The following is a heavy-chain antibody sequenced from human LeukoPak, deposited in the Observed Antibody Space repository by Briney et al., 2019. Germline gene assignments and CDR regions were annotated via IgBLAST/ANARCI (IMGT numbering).Heavy chain of an antibody. Sequence: ASVKVSCKASGYTFTSYAMHWVRPAPGQRLEWMGWINAGNGNTKYSQKFQGRVTITRDTSASTAYMELSSLRSEDTAVYYCARRAVAGTGENWFDPWGQGTLVTVSS. D-gene: IGHD6-19*01. J-gene: IGHJ5*02. CDR2: INAGNGNT. CDR1: GYTFTSYA. V-gene: IGHV1-3*01. CDR3: ARRAVAGTGENWFDP.